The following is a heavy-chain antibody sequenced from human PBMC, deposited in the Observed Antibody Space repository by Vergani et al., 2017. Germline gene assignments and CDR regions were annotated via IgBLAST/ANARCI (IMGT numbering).Heavy chain of an antibody. CDR1: GFTFGDYA. Sequence: EVQLVESGGGLVKPGRSLRLSCTASGFTFGDYAMSWFRQAPGKGLEWVGFIRSKAYGGTTEYAASVKGRFTISRDDSKSIAYLQMNSLKTEDTAVYYCARDLQPGPYYYDSSGFDYWGQGTLVTVSS. D-gene: IGHD3-22*01. J-gene: IGHJ4*02. CDR3: ARDLQPGPYYYDSSGFDY. V-gene: IGHV3-49*05. CDR2: IRSKAYGGTT.